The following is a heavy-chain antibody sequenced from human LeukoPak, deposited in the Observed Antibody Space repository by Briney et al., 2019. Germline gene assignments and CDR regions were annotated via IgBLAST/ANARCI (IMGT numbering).Heavy chain of an antibody. CDR2: ISSSSSYI. V-gene: IGHV3-21*01. Sequence: PGGSLRLSCAASGFTFSSYSMNWVRQAPGKGLEWVSSISSSSSYIYYADSVKGRFTISRDNAKNSLYLQMNSLRAEDTAVYYCARDYSSSSAGEGYNWFDPWGQGTLVTVSS. D-gene: IGHD6-6*01. CDR1: GFTFSSYS. J-gene: IGHJ5*02. CDR3: ARDYSSSSAGEGYNWFDP.